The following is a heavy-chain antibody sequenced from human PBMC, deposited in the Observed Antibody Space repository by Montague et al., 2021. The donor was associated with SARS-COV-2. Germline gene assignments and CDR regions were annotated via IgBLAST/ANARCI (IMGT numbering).Heavy chain of an antibody. V-gene: IGHV4-59*01. Sequence: SETLSLTCTVSGGSIDSYYWSWLRQPPGMGLEWIGYIYYRGTTNYNPSLESRVTMSVDTSKNQFSLNLSSVAAADTAMYYCARELQYNWFDPWGQGTLVTVSS. D-gene: IGHD2-21*02. CDR2: IYYRGTT. CDR1: GGSIDSYY. J-gene: IGHJ5*02. CDR3: ARELQYNWFDP.